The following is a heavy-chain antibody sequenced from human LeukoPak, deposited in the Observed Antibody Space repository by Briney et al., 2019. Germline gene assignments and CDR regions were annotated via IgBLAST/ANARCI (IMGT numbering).Heavy chain of an antibody. CDR3: ASLTSVTTARDY. V-gene: IGHV4-4*07. D-gene: IGHD1-1*01. CDR2: IDTSGNT. Sequence: TPSETLSLTCTVSGGSISSYYWSWIRQPAGKGLEWIGRIDTSGNTNYKPSLKSRVTMSVDTSKNQFSLKPNSVTAADTAVYYCASLTSVTTARDYWGQGTLVTVSS. J-gene: IGHJ4*02. CDR1: GGSISSYY.